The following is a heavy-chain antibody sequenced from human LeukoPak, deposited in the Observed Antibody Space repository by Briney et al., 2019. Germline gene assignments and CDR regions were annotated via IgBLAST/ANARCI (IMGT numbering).Heavy chain of an antibody. V-gene: IGHV4-59*01. CDR2: IYYSGRT. D-gene: IGHD3-9*01. CDR3: ARDLTYYDILTGSTGWFDP. Sequence: SETLSLTCTVSGGSISGYYWSWLRQPPGKGLEWFGYIYYSGRTNSHHSLKSRVTISVDTSKNQFSLKLSSVTAADTAVYYCARDLTYYDILTGSTGWFDPWGRGTLVAVSS. CDR1: GGSISGYY. J-gene: IGHJ5*02.